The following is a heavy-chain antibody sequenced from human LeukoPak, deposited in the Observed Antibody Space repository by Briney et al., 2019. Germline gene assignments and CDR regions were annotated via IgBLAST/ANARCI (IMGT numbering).Heavy chain of an antibody. CDR2: IYYSGST. D-gene: IGHD1-26*01. Sequence: SETLSLTCTVSGGSISSITSFWGWIRQPPGKGLEWIGSIYYSGSTYYNPSLESRVAISVDTSKNQFSLRLSPVTAADTAVYYCARHLGATSRPYYFDYWGLGTLVTVSS. CDR3: ARHLGATSRPYYFDY. J-gene: IGHJ4*02. V-gene: IGHV4-39*01. CDR1: GGSISSITSF.